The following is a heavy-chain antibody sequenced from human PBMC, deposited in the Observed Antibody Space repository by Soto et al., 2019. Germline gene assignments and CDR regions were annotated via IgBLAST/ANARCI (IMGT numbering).Heavy chain of an antibody. CDR3: ASCIAAAGTGWFDP. V-gene: IGHV4-30-4*01. CDR1: GGSISSGAYY. J-gene: IGHJ5*02. Sequence: QVQLQESGPGLVKPSQTLSLTCTVSGGSISSGAYYWSWIRQPPGKGMEWIGYIYYSGSTYYNPSLKSRVTLSVDTSKNQFALKLSSVTAADTAVYYCASCIAAAGTGWFDPWGQGTLVTVSS. D-gene: IGHD6-13*01. CDR2: IYYSGST.